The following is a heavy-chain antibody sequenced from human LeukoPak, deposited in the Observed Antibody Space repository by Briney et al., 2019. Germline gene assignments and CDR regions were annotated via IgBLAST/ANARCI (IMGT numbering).Heavy chain of an antibody. CDR1: GYSFTSYW. CDR2: FDPSDSYT. CDR3: ARHGDDTMVRGVWGYYYYGMDV. Sequence: GESLRISCKGSGYSFTSYWISWVRQMPGKGLEWMGRFDPSDSYTNYSPSFQGHVTISADKSISTAYLQWSSLKASDTAMYYCARHGDDTMVRGVWGYYYYGMDVWGKGTTVTVSS. V-gene: IGHV5-10-1*01. D-gene: IGHD3-10*01. J-gene: IGHJ6*04.